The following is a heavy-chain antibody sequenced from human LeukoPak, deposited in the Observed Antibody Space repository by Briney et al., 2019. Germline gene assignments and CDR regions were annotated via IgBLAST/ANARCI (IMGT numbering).Heavy chain of an antibody. J-gene: IGHJ5*02. CDR1: GGSISSGGYY. V-gene: IGHV4-31*03. CDR3: ACGSNNWYNWFDP. CDR2: MHYSGST. D-gene: IGHD1-1*01. Sequence: SETLSLTCTVSGGSISSGGYYWSWIRQHPEKGLEWIGYMHYSGSTYYHPSLKSRVSMSVDTSRNQFSLKLSSVTAAGTAVYYCACGSNNWYNWFDPWGQGTLVTVSS.